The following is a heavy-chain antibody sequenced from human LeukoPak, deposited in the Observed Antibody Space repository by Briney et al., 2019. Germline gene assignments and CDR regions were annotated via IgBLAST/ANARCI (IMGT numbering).Heavy chain of an antibody. CDR3: ARVRPGYYSDY. Sequence: PGGSLRLSCAASGFTFSSYSMKWVRQAPGKGLEWVSYISTSSSGRTIYHADSVKGRFTISGDDVKNSLYLQMNSLRDEDTAVYYCARVRPGYYSDYWGQGTLVTVSS. V-gene: IGHV3-48*02. CDR1: GFTFSSYS. CDR2: ISTSSSGRTI. D-gene: IGHD3-22*01. J-gene: IGHJ4*02.